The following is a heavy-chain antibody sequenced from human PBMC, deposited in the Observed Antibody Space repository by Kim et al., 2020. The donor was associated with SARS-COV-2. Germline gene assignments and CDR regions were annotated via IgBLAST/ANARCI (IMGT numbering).Heavy chain of an antibody. V-gene: IGHV4-38-2*02. CDR3: ASQPVAGRGGY. CDR2: MYHSGNT. D-gene: IGHD6-19*01. CDR1: GFSISSAYH. J-gene: IGHJ4*02. Sequence: SETLSLTCTVSGFSISSAYHWDWIRQPPGKGLEWIGSMYHSGNTYYNPSLKSRLTISVDTSKNKFSLKLSSVTAADTAVYYCASQPVAGRGGYWGQGTL.